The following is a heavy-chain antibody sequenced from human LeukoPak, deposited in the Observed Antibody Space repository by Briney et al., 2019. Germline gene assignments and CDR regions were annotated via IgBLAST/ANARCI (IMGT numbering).Heavy chain of an antibody. CDR2: IYYSGST. V-gene: IGHV4-39*01. CDR3: ARVFVVVPAAAGWFDP. Sequence: SETLSLTCTVSGGSIGSTTYYWAWIRQPPGKGLEWIVSIYYSGSTYYNPSLKSRVTISVDTSKNQFSLKLSAVTAADTAVYYCARVFVVVPAAAGWFDPWGQGTLVTVSS. J-gene: IGHJ5*02. CDR1: GGSIGSTTYY. D-gene: IGHD2-2*01.